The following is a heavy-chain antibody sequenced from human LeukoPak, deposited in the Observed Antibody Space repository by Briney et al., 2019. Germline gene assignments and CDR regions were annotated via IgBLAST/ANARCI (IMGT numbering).Heavy chain of an antibody. J-gene: IGHJ4*02. CDR1: GGSISSGGYS. CDR2: IYHSGST. V-gene: IGHV4-30-2*01. D-gene: IGHD3-10*01. CDR3: ARDLGVWFGESTDY. Sequence: SETLSLTCAVSGGSISSGGYSWSWIWQPPGKGLEWIGYIYHSGSTYYNPSLKSRVTISVDRSKNQFSLKLSSVTAADTAVYYCARDLGVWFGESTDYWGQGTLVTVSS.